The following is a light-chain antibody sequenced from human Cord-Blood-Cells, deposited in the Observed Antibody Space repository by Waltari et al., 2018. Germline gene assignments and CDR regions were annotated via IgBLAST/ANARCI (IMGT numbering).Light chain of an antibody. CDR3: QQYKNWPPYS. Sequence: EIVMTQSPATLSVSPVERSTLHCSAMRRVSTNLAWYQQKPGQAPRLLIHGASTRATGIPARFSGSGSGTEFTLTISSLQSEDCAVYYCQQYKNWPPYSFGQGTKLEIK. CDR1: RRVSTN. V-gene: IGKV3-15*01. CDR2: GAS. J-gene: IGKJ2*03.